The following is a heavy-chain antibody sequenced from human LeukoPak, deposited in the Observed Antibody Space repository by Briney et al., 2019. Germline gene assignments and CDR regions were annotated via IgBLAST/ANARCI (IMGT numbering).Heavy chain of an antibody. Sequence: GGSLRLSCAASGFSFSTCAMNWVRQAPGKGLEWVSTISGGGDGALYADSVKGRFTISRDNSKNTLFLQMNSLRAEDTAVYYCAKRTRGYSHGTLDYWGRGTLVTVSS. CDR1: GFSFSTCA. D-gene: IGHD5-18*01. CDR2: ISGGGDGA. CDR3: AKRTRGYSHGTLDY. V-gene: IGHV3-23*01. J-gene: IGHJ4*02.